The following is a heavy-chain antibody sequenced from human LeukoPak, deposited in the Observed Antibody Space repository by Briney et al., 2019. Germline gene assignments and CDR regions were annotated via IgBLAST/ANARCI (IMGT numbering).Heavy chain of an antibody. V-gene: IGHV4-34*01. J-gene: IGHJ6*03. CDR2: INHSGST. CDR3: ARGRRWVVRGVKGYYYMDV. CDR1: GGSFSGYY. D-gene: IGHD3-10*01. Sequence: KPSETLSLTCAVYGGSFSGYYWSWIRQPPGKGLEWIGEINHSGSTNYNPSLKSRVTISVDTSKNQFSLKLSSVTAADTAVYYCARGRRWVVRGVKGYYYMDVWGQGTTVTVSS.